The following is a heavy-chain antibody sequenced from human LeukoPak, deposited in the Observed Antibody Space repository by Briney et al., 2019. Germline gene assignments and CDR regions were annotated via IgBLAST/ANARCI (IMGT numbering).Heavy chain of an antibody. J-gene: IGHJ4*02. CDR3: ARDYPTDYYGSGSYYNGVDY. V-gene: IGHV1-18*01. D-gene: IGHD3-10*01. CDR1: GYTFTSYG. Sequence: ASVKVSCKASGYTFTSYGISWVRQAPGQGLEWMGWISAYNGNTNYAQKFQDRVTMTRNTSISTAYMELSRLRSDDTAVYYCARDYPTDYYGSGSYYNGVDYWGQGTLVTVSS. CDR2: ISAYNGNT.